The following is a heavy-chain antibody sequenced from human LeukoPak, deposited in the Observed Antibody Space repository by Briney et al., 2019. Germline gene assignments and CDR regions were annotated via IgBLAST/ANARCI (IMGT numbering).Heavy chain of an antibody. J-gene: IGHJ4*02. CDR3: SRDLPYSSSWESVDY. Sequence: ASVKVSCKAYGYTFTSYGIDWLRQAPGQGPEWMGWISAYNGNTKYAQNLQGRVTMTTDTSTSTAYMELRSLRSDDTAVYYCSRDLPYSSSWESVDYWGQGTLVTVSS. CDR1: GYTFTSYG. D-gene: IGHD6-13*01. V-gene: IGHV1-18*01. CDR2: ISAYNGNT.